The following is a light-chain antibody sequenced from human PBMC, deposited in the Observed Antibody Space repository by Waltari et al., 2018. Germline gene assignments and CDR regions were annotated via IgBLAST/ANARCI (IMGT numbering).Light chain of an antibody. Sequence: SYVLTQPPSVSVAPGQTARIACGGDDIGNKRVHWYPQKPGQAPALVVYDNRDRPSRIPERFSGSNSGTTATLTVSRVEAGDEADYFCQVWDSSSGHSNWVFGGGTKLTVL. J-gene: IGLJ3*02. CDR3: QVWDSSSGHSNWV. CDR2: DNR. V-gene: IGLV3-21*02. CDR1: DIGNKR.